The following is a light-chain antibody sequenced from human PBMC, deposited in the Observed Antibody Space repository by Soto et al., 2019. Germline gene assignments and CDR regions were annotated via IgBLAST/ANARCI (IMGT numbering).Light chain of an antibody. V-gene: IGLV2-14*01. Sequence: QSALTQPASVSGSPGQSITISCTGTSSDIGVYNYVSWYQQHPGKAPKLVICEVSNRPSGVSNRFSGSKSGNTASLTISGLQAEDEADYYCSSYTSSSTWVFGGGTKLTVL. J-gene: IGLJ3*02. CDR1: SSDIGVYNY. CDR3: SSYTSSSTWV. CDR2: EVS.